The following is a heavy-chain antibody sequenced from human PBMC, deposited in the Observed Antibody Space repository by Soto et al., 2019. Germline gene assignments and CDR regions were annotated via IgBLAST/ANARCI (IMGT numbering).Heavy chain of an antibody. J-gene: IGHJ4*02. CDR3: ARALDGSGSYYTDY. V-gene: IGHV1-18*01. Sequence: RASVKVSCKASGYMFVTYGINWVRQAPGQGLEWMGWISAYNGNTKYAQNLQGRVTMTTDASTSTAYMEMRSLRSDDTAVYYCARALDGSGSYYTDYWGPGTLVTV. CDR2: ISAYNGNT. CDR1: GYMFVTYG. D-gene: IGHD3-10*01.